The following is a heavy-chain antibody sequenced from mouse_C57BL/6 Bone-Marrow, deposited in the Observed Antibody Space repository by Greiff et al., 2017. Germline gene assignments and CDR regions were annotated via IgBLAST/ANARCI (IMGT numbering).Heavy chain of an antibody. CDR3: AKDGPDAIDY. CDR1: GFTFSDYY. CDR2: INYDGSST. Sequence: EVKLMESEGGLVQPGSSMKLSCTASGFTFSDYYMAWVRQVPEKGLEWVANINYDGSSTYYLDSLKSRFIISRDNAKNILYLQMSSLKSEDTATYYCAKDGPDAIDYWGQGTSVTVSS. J-gene: IGHJ4*01. V-gene: IGHV5-16*01.